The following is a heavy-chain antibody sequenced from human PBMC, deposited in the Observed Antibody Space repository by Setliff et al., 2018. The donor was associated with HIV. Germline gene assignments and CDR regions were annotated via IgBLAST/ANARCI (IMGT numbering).Heavy chain of an antibody. V-gene: IGHV4-4*08. CDR1: GGSINNYQ. J-gene: IGHJ5*02. CDR3: AKRTFGSGRLDP. Sequence: PSETLSLTCTVSGVSGGSINNYQWSWIRQPPGKGLEWIGYIYTSGSSNYNPPLKSRVTISMDTSKNQFSLNLNSVTATDTAVYYCAKRTFGSGRLDPWGQGTLVTVSS. CDR2: IYTSGSS. D-gene: IGHD3-16*01.